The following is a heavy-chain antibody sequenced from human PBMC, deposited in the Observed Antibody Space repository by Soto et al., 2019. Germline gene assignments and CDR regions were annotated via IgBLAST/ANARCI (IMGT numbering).Heavy chain of an antibody. V-gene: IGHV4-59*01. CDR3: ARYCSGGSCYVGHDAFDI. Sequence: SETLSLTCTVSGGSISSYYWSWIRQPPGKGLEWVGYIYYSGSTNYNPSLKSRVTISVDTSKNQFALKLSAVTAADTAVYYCARYCSGGSCYVGHDAFDIWGQGTMVTVSS. CDR2: IYYSGST. J-gene: IGHJ3*02. CDR1: GGSISSYY. D-gene: IGHD2-15*01.